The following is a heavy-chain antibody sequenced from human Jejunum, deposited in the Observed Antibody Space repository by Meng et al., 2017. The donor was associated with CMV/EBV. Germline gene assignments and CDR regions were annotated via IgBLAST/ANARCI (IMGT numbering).Heavy chain of an antibody. J-gene: IGHJ4*02. CDR2: ISTTGNTN. Sequence: SGFTFIDCFICCIRQSAGKGLEWISSISTTGNTNYSADSLKGRFTVSRDNAKNSLYLQMDNLRAEDTAVYYCARDTLTSGYYYFDIWGQGALVTVSS. CDR1: GFTFIDCF. V-gene: IGHV3-11*01. CDR3: ARDTLTSGYYYFDI. D-gene: IGHD5-12*01.